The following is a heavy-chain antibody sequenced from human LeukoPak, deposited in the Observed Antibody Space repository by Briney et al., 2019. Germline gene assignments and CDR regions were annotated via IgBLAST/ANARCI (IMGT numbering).Heavy chain of an antibody. J-gene: IGHJ6*04. V-gene: IGHV3-7*01. D-gene: IGHD3-10*02. CDR1: GYSISSGYY. CDR2: IKQDGSEK. Sequence: ETLSLTCTVSGYSISSGYYWGWIRQPPGKGLEWVAIIKQDGSEKYYADSVKGRFTISRDNSKNTLYLQMNSLRAEDTAVYYCAELGITMIGGVWGKGTTVTISS. CDR3: AELGITMIGGV.